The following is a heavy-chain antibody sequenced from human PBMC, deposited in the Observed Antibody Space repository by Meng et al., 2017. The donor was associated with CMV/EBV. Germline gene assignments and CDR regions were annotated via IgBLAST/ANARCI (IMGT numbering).Heavy chain of an antibody. Sequence: QVQLEESGPGLVKPSQTLSLTCTVSGGSISSGDYYWSWIRQPPGKGLEWIGYIYYSGSTYYNPSLKSRVTISVDTSKNQFSLKLSSVTAADTAVYYCARVMGPNRTPYYFDYWGQGTLVTVFS. D-gene: IGHD1-14*01. CDR3: ARVMGPNRTPYYFDY. J-gene: IGHJ4*02. CDR1: GGSISSGDYY. V-gene: IGHV4-30-4*08. CDR2: IYYSGST.